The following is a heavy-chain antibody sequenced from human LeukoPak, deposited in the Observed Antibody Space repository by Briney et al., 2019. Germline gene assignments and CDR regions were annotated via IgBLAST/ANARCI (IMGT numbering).Heavy chain of an antibody. Sequence: PSETQSLTCTVSNDSINSGYYWGWIRLPPGKGLEWIGSVYHTGSTYYNPSLKSRVTISVDTSKNQFSLRLSSVTAAGTAVYYCARDRGYGDYAFEAWGQGTLVTVSS. D-gene: IGHD4-17*01. J-gene: IGHJ5*02. CDR1: NDSINSGYY. CDR2: VYHTGST. V-gene: IGHV4-38-2*02. CDR3: ARDRGYGDYAFEA.